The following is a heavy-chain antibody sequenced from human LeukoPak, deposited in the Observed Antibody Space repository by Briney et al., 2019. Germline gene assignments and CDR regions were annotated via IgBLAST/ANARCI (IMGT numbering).Heavy chain of an antibody. D-gene: IGHD1-14*01. CDR1: GFTFSSYA. J-gene: IGHJ4*02. Sequence: GGSLRLSCAASGFTFSSYAMSWVRQAPGKGLEWVSAISESGGGTYYTDSVKGRFTISRDNSKNTLYLQMNSLRVDDTAVYYCAKGPNRVAAAGTPDYWGQGTLVIVSS. CDR2: ISESGGGT. V-gene: IGHV3-23*01. CDR3: AKGPNRVAAAGTPDY.